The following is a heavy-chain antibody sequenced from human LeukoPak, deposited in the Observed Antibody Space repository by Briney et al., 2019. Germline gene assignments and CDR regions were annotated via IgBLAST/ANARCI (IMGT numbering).Heavy chain of an antibody. CDR1: GGSITSSSYY. Sequence: SETLSLTCTVFGGSITSSSYYWGWIRQPPGKGLEWIGSIYYSGHTYYNPSLRSRVTISVDTSKNQFSLRLSSVTAADTAVYYCARRGEYCSGGSCQVAFDIWGQGTMVTVSS. CDR2: IYYSGHT. D-gene: IGHD2-15*01. CDR3: ARRGEYCSGGSCQVAFDI. V-gene: IGHV4-39*01. J-gene: IGHJ3*02.